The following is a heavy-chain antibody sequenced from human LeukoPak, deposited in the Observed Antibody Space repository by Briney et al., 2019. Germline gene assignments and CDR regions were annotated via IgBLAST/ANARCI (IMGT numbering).Heavy chain of an antibody. Sequence: GASVKVSCKAPGYTFTSYGISWVRQAPGQGLEWMGGIIPIFGTANYAQKFQGRVTITADESTSTAYMELSSLRAEDTAVYYCARGFGDTSMDHWGQGSLVPVSS. CDR2: IIPIFGTA. V-gene: IGHV1-69*13. J-gene: IGHJ4*02. CDR3: ARGFGDTSMDH. CDR1: GYTFTSYG. D-gene: IGHD2-21*01.